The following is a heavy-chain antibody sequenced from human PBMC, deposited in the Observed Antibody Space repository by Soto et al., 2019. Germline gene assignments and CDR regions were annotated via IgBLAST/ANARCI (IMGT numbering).Heavy chain of an antibody. CDR3: SAAYSDSWSINFDH. V-gene: IGHV3-15*01. CDR2: IKSKADGGTI. D-gene: IGHD6-13*01. CDR1: GFTFSKAW. J-gene: IGHJ4*02. Sequence: EVQLVESGGGLVKPGGSLRLSCAASGFTFSKAWMTWVRQAPGKGLEWIGRIKSKADGGTIDYAAPVKGRFSISKDDSENSLYLQKNSLKTEDPAVYSFSAAYSDSWSINFDHWGQGALVTVSS.